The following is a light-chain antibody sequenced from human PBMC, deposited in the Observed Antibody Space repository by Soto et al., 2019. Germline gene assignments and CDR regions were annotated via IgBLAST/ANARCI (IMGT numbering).Light chain of an antibody. CDR2: EVS. CDR1: DNDVGRYDY. CDR3: MSYVGGNSVA. J-gene: IGLJ2*01. V-gene: IGLV2-8*01. Sequence: QPALTQPPSASGSPGMSVTLSCSGTDNDVGRYDYVSWYQQHPGKAPKLLIYEVSKRPSGVPDRFSASKSGNTASLTVSGLQGEDEADYYCMSYVGGNSVAFGGGTKLTVL.